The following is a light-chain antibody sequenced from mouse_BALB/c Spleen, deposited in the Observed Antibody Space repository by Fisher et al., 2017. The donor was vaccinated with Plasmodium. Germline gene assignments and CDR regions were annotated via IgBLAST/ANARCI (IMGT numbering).Light chain of an antibody. CDR3: QQSDSWPLT. J-gene: IGKJ5*01. V-gene: IGKV5-43*01. CDR1: QSISSN. Sequence: DIVLTQSPVTLSVTPGDSVSLSCRASQSISSNLHWYQQKSQESPRLLINYTSQSISGIPSRFSGSGSGTDFTLSINRVETEDFGMYFCQQSDSWPLTFGAGTKLELK. CDR2: YTS.